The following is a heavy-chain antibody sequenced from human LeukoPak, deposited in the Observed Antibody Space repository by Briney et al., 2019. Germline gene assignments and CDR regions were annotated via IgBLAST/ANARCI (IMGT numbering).Heavy chain of an antibody. V-gene: IGHV4-59*01. D-gene: IGHD5-24*01. Sequence: SETLSLTCTVSGGSISSYYWSWIRQPPGKGLEWIGYIYYSGSTNYNPSLKSRVTISVDTSKNQLSLKLNSVTAADTAVYYCARGGYNFDPWGQGFLVTVSS. CDR1: GGSISSYY. J-gene: IGHJ5*02. CDR3: ARGGYNFDP. CDR2: IYYSGST.